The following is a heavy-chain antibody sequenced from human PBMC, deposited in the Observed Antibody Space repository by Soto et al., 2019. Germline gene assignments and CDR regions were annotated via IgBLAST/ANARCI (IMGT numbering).Heavy chain of an antibody. J-gene: IGHJ6*02. Sequence: GGSLRLSGEASGFKFSDYHISWIRQARWKGLEWISYISSSGIYTTYTDSVKGRFTISRDNAKSSLYLQMKNLRGDDTAIYYCWGVAPTTFGANLQSHDPLVDVSGQGNTVTFCS. D-gene: IGHD3-3*01. V-gene: IGHV3-11*03. CDR1: GFKFSDYH. CDR2: ISSSGIYT. CDR3: WGVAPTTFGANLQSHDPLVDV.